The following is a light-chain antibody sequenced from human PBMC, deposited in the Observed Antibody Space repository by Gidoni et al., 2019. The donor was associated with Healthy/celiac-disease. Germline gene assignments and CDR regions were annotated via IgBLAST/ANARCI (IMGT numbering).Light chain of an antibody. CDR2: AAS. V-gene: IGKV1-39*01. CDR3: QQIYSTPRT. CDR1: QSISSY. Sequence: DIQMTQSPSSLSASVGDRVTITCRASQSISSYLNWYQQKPGKAHKLLIYAASSLQSGVPSRLSGSGSGTDFTLTISSLQPEDFATYYCQQIYSTPRTFGQXTKVEIK. J-gene: IGKJ1*01.